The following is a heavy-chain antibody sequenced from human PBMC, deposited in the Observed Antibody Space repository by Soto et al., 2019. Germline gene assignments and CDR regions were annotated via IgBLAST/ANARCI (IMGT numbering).Heavy chain of an antibody. D-gene: IGHD4-17*01. J-gene: IGHJ4*02. Sequence: GGSLRLSCAASGFTFSSYGMHWVRQAPGKGLEWVAVIWYDGSNKYYADSVKARFTISRENSKNTVYLQMNSLRAEDTAVYYCARSPAYGDYYFDYWGQGTLVTVSS. V-gene: IGHV3-33*01. CDR2: IWYDGSNK. CDR3: ARSPAYGDYYFDY. CDR1: GFTFSSYG.